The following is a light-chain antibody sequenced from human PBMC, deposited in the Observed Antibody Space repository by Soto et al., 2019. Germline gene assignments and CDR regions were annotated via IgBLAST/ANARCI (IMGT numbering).Light chain of an antibody. J-gene: IGKJ4*01. V-gene: IGKV3-20*01. CDR2: GES. Sequence: EIVLTQSPGTLSLSPGERATLSCRASQSVSSSYLAWYQQKPGQAPRLLIYGESSRATGIPDRFSGSGSGTDFTLTISRLEPEDLAVFYCHQYGSSPLTFGGGTKVEIK. CDR3: HQYGSSPLT. CDR1: QSVSSSY.